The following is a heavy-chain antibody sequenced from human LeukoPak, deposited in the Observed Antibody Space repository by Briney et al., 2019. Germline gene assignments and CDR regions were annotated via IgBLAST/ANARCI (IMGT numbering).Heavy chain of an antibody. Sequence: ASVKVSCKASRGTFSSYAISWVRQAPGQGLEWMGRIIPIFGTANYAQKFQGRDTITTDESTSTAYMELSSLRSEDTAVYYCASSSRVRGVHFDYWGQGTLVTVSS. J-gene: IGHJ4*02. CDR3: ASSSRVRGVHFDY. V-gene: IGHV1-69*05. D-gene: IGHD3-10*01. CDR2: IIPIFGTA. CDR1: RGTFSSYA.